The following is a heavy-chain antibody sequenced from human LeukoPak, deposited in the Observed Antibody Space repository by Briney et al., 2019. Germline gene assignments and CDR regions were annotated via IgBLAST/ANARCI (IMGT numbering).Heavy chain of an antibody. CDR3: ASSNWGWWFDP. V-gene: IGHV3-53*01. D-gene: IGHD7-27*01. CDR1: GFTFSSYA. CDR2: IFSGGTT. J-gene: IGHJ5*02. Sequence: PGGSLRLSCAASGFTFSSYAMHWVRQAPGQGLEWVSVIFSGGTTYYSDSVKGRFTISRDNSKNTLYLQMNSLRVEDTAIYYCASSNWGWWFDPWGQGTLVTVSS.